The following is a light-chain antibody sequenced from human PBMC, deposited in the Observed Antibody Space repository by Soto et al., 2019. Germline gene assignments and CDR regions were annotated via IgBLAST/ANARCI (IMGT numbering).Light chain of an antibody. J-gene: IGKJ5*01. V-gene: IGKV1-12*01. CDR3: QQSYGTPIT. CDR1: QGISSW. CDR2: GAS. Sequence: DIQMTQSPSAGSASVGGGVTSTCRASQGISSWLAWHQQKPGKAPQLLISGASNLQSEVPSRFSGSGSGTDFTLTITSLQPEDFATYYCQQSYGTPITFGQGTRLEIK.